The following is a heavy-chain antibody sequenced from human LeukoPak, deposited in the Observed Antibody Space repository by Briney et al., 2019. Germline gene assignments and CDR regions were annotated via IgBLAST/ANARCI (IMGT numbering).Heavy chain of an antibody. CDR2: ISSSSSYI. CDR3: ARGSGATYSSSWYLDY. J-gene: IGHJ4*02. D-gene: IGHD6-13*01. V-gene: IGHV3-21*01. CDR1: GFTFSSYW. Sequence: GGSLRLSCAASGFTFSSYWMHWVRQAPGKGLEWVSSISSSSSYIYYADSVKGRFTISRDNAKNSLYLQMNSLRAEDTAVYYCARGSGATYSSSWYLDYWGQGTLVTVSS.